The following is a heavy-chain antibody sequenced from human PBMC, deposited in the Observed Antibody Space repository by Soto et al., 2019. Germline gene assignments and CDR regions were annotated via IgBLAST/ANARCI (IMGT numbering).Heavy chain of an antibody. J-gene: IGHJ4*02. Sequence: QVQLVQSGAEVKKPGASVKVSCKASGYSFTSYDINWVRQATGQGLEWMGWMNPNSGNTGYAQKCQGGVTKTRHTTISTAYMELSSLRSEDTAVYYCSRERYGLFDYWGQGKRVTVSS. CDR2: MNPNSGNT. D-gene: IGHD1-1*01. CDR1: GYSFTSYD. V-gene: IGHV1-8*01. CDR3: SRERYGLFDY.